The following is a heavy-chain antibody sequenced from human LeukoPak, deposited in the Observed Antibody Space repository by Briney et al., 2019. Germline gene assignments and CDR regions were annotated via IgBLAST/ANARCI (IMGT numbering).Heavy chain of an antibody. D-gene: IGHD3-3*01. CDR2: IYTSGST. V-gene: IGHV4-61*02. CDR1: GGSISSGSYY. CDR3: ARDVPYYDFWSGYPNWFDP. Sequence: SETLSLTCTVSGGSISSGSYYWSWIRQPAGKGLEWIGRIYTSGSTNYNPSLKSRATISVDTSKNQFSLKLISVTAADPAVYYCARDVPYYDFWSGYPNWFDPWGQGTLVTVSS. J-gene: IGHJ5*02.